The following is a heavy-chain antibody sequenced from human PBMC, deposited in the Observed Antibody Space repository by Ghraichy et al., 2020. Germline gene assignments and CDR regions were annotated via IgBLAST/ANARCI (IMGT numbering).Heavy chain of an antibody. V-gene: IGHV1-3*01. CDR2: INAGNGNT. J-gene: IGHJ4*02. CDR1: GYTFTSYA. Sequence: ASVKVSCKASGYTFTSYAMHWVRQAPGQRLEWMGWINAGNGNTKYSQKFQGRVTITRDTSASTAYMELSSLRSEDTAVYYCASPRMGRGANPYYFDYWGQGTLVTVSS. CDR3: ASPRMGRGANPYYFDY. D-gene: IGHD3-10*01.